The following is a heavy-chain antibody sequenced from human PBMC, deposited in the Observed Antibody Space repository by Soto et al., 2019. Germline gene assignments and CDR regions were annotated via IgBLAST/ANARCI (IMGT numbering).Heavy chain of an antibody. Sequence: GGSLRLSCAASGFTFSSYAMHWVRQAPGKGLEWVAVISYDGSNKYYADSVKGRFTISRDNSNNTLYLQMNSLRAEDTSVYYCARDLLSRDDSSGYYVDPNWFDPWGQGT. CDR3: ARDLLSRDDSSGYYVDPNWFDP. CDR2: ISYDGSNK. J-gene: IGHJ5*02. V-gene: IGHV3-30-3*01. D-gene: IGHD3-22*01. CDR1: GFTFSSYA.